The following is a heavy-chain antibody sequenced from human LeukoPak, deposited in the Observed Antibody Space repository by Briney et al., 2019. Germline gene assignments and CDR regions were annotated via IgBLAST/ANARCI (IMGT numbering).Heavy chain of an antibody. J-gene: IGHJ4*02. CDR1: GFTFSSYW. CDR2: IKQDGSEK. Sequence: GGSLRLSCAASGFTFSSYWMSWVRQAPGKGLEWVANIKQDGSEKYYVDSVKGRFTISRDNAKNSLYLQMNSLRAEDTAVYYCAKAGGTSSGWVDYWGQGTLVTVSS. D-gene: IGHD6-19*01. CDR3: AKAGGTSSGWVDY. V-gene: IGHV3-7*01.